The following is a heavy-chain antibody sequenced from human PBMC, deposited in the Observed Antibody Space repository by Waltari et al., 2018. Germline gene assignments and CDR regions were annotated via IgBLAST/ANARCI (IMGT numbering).Heavy chain of an antibody. D-gene: IGHD2-2*01. J-gene: IGHJ6*03. Sequence: QVQLQESGPGLLKPSETLSLSCTVSVGSLNGYSWSWIRPPAGEGLVWVGRIYPSGITNYNPSLKSRVTMSVDTSRNQFSLKLTSVTGADTAIYYCARSIVVVPAANYYYYYYYMDVWGKGTTVTISS. CDR1: VGSLNGYS. CDR2: IYPSGIT. CDR3: ARSIVVVPAANYYYYYYYMDV. V-gene: IGHV4-4*07.